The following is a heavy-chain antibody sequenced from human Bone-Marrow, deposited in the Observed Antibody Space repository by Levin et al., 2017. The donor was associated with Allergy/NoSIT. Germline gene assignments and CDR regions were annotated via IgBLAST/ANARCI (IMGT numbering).Heavy chain of an antibody. CDR2: ISSSGSTI. J-gene: IGHJ4*02. CDR1: GFTFSSYE. D-gene: IGHD3-22*01. V-gene: IGHV3-48*03. Sequence: PGGSLRLSCAASGFTFSSYEMNWVRQAPGKGLEWVSYISSSGSTIYYADSVKGRFTISRDNAKNSLYLQMNSLRAEDTAVYYCARRISSGPFLYFDYWGQGTLVTVSS. CDR3: ARRISSGPFLYFDY.